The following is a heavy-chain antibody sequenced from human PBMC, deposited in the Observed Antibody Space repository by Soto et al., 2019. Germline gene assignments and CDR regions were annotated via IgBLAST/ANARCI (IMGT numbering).Heavy chain of an antibody. Sequence: SETLSLTCAVSGGSVSNYNWWSWVRQPPGKGLEWIGEIYHSGSTNYNPSLKSRVTISVDTSKNQFSLKLSSVTAADTAVYYCARNVPASSYFDYWGQGTLVTVSS. D-gene: IGHD6-6*01. CDR1: GGSVSNYNW. V-gene: IGHV4-4*02. CDR2: IYHSGST. J-gene: IGHJ4*02. CDR3: ARNVPASSYFDY.